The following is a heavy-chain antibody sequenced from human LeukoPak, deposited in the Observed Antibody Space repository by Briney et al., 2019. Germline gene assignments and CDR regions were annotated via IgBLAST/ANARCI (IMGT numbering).Heavy chain of an antibody. J-gene: IGHJ6*02. CDR3: ARDGGDIVVVPAADYYYYYGMDV. V-gene: IGHV3-30-3*01. CDR1: GFTFSSYA. D-gene: IGHD2-2*01. Sequence: PGRSLRLSCAASGFTFSSYAMHWVRQAPGKGLEWVAVISYDGSNKYYADSVKGRFTISSDNSKNTLYLQMNSLRAEDTAVYYCARDGGDIVVVPAADYYYYYGMDVWGQGTTVTVSS. CDR2: ISYDGSNK.